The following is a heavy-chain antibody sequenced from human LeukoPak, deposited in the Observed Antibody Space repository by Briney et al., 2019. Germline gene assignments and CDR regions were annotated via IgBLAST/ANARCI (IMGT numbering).Heavy chain of an antibody. D-gene: IGHD3-10*02. V-gene: IGHV3-48*03. Sequence: GSLRLSCAASGFNFRSYGMHWVRQAPGKGLEWVSYISSSGSTIYYADSVKGRFTISRDNAKNSLYLQMNSLRAEGTAVYYCAELGITMIGGVWGKGTTVTISS. CDR3: AELGITMIGGV. CDR1: GFNFRSYG. J-gene: IGHJ6*04. CDR2: ISSSGSTI.